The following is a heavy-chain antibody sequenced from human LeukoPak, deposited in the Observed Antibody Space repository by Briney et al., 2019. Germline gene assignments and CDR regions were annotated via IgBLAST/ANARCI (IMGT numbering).Heavy chain of an antibody. V-gene: IGHV1-69*05. Sequence: ASVKVSCKASGGTFSSYAISWVRQAPGQGLEWMGRIIPIFGTANYAQKFQGRVTITTDESTSTAYMELSSLRSEDTAVYYCARNLIKYSSSFRNWSDPWGKGTLVTVSS. CDR1: GGTFSSYA. D-gene: IGHD6-6*01. J-gene: IGHJ5*02. CDR2: IIPIFGTA. CDR3: ARNLIKYSSSFRNWSDP.